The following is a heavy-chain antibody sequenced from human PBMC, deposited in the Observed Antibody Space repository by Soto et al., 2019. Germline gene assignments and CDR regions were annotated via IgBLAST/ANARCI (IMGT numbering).Heavy chain of an antibody. V-gene: IGHV1-3*01. CDR1: GYTFTNYA. Sequence: QVQLVQSGAEVKKPGASVKVSCKASGYTFTNYAMHWVRQAPGQRLEWMGWINAAIGNTKYSQKFQGSVTITRDTSANTAYMELSSMRSEDTAVYYCARRNVYGSGSYSFDYWGHGTLVNVSS. J-gene: IGHJ4*01. D-gene: IGHD3-10*01. CDR3: ARRNVYGSGSYSFDY. CDR2: INAAIGNT.